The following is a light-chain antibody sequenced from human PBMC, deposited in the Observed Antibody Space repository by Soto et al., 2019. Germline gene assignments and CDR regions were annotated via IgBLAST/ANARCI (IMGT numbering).Light chain of an antibody. J-gene: IGLJ1*01. Sequence: TQTPSRYEYHGQSITISYTGTSSDVGAYNFVSWYQQHPDKAPKLIIFDVSNRPSGVSNRFSGHKYGNTASLTISGLQSEDEAEYYCGSYTTSSNFVFGTGSTVTV. V-gene: IGLV2-14*03. CDR2: DVS. CDR3: GSYTTSSNFV. CDR1: SSDVGAYNF.